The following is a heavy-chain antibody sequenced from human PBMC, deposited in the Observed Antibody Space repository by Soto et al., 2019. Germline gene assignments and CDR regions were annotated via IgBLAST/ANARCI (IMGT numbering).Heavy chain of an antibody. CDR3: AKFPGLYYYDSSGYLPNFDY. V-gene: IGHV3-30*18. Sequence: PGGSLRLSCAASGFTFSSYGMHWVRQAPGKGLEWVAVISYDGSNKYYADSVKGRFTISRDNSKNTLYLQMNSLRAEDTAVYYCAKFPGLYYYDSSGYLPNFDYWGQGTLVTVSS. CDR2: ISYDGSNK. D-gene: IGHD3-22*01. J-gene: IGHJ4*02. CDR1: GFTFSSYG.